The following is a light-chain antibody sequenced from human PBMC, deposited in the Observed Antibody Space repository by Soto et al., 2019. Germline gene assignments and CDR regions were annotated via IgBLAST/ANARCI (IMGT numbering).Light chain of an antibody. J-gene: IGKJ4*01. V-gene: IGKV1-5*01. CDR2: DAS. CDR3: QQYSDYSAHGLT. Sequence: DIQLTQSPSALSASIGDRVTITCRASQPVITSLAWYQHKPGEAPKLLIYDASILQTGVPSRFSGYASGTEFTLTITSVQPDDFETYYCQQYSDYSAHGLTFGGGTKVAIK. CDR1: QPVITS.